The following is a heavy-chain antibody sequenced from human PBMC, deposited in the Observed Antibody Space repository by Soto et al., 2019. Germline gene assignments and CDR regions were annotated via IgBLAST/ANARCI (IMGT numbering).Heavy chain of an antibody. CDR1: GFTFGSFA. Sequence: GGSLRLSCTASGFTFGSFAMSWVRQVPGKGLECVSTISGGGGTFYADSVKGRFTISRDTSTNTLYLQMNSLRVEDTALYYCAKVSGHPFYWGQGTLVTVSS. V-gene: IGHV3-23*01. J-gene: IGHJ4*02. CDR2: ISGGGGT. D-gene: IGHD3-3*01. CDR3: AKVSGHPFY.